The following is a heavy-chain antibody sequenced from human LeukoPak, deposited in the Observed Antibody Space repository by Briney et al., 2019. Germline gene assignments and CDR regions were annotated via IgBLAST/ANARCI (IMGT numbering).Heavy chain of an antibody. Sequence: GRSLRLSCAASGFTFSSYGMHWVRQAPGKGLEWVAVTWYDGSNKYYADSVKGRFTISRDNSKNTLYLQMNSLRAEDTAVYYCARDDSSGYYHFDYWGQGTLVTVSS. V-gene: IGHV3-33*01. J-gene: IGHJ4*02. CDR3: ARDDSSGYYHFDY. D-gene: IGHD3-22*01. CDR1: GFTFSSYG. CDR2: TWYDGSNK.